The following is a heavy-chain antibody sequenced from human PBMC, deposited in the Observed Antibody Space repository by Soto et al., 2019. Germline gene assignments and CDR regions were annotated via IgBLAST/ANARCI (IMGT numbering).Heavy chain of an antibody. Sequence: PGGSLRLSCAASGFTFSNYAMSWVRQAPGKGLEWVSAISGSGGSTYYANSVKGRFTISRDNSKNTLYLQMNSLRAEDTAVYYCAKNLGYSYGDAYYFDYWGQGTLVTVSS. D-gene: IGHD5-18*01. CDR3: AKNLGYSYGDAYYFDY. CDR2: ISGSGGST. V-gene: IGHV3-23*01. J-gene: IGHJ4*02. CDR1: GFTFSNYA.